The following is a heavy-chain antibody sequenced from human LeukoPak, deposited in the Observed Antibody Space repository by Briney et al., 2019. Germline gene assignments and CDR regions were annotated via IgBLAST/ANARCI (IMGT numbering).Heavy chain of an antibody. D-gene: IGHD3-22*01. V-gene: IGHV4-59*01. CDR1: GGSISSYY. CDR3: ARGDYYDSNFDY. J-gene: IGHJ4*02. CDR2: IYYSGST. Sequence: PSETLSPTCTVSGGSISSYYWSWIRQPPGKGLEWIGYIYYSGSTNYNPSLKSRVTISVDTSKNQFSLKLSSVTAADTAVYYCARGDYYDSNFDYWGQGTLVTVSS.